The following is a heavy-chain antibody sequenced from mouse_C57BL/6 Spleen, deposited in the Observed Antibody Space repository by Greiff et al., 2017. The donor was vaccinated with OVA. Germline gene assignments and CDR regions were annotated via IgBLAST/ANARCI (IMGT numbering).Heavy chain of an antibody. D-gene: IGHD3-2*02. CDR3: ARSGTAQDPFDY. CDR2: IDPSDSYT. V-gene: IGHV1-50*01. CDR1: GYTFTSYW. J-gene: IGHJ2*01. Sequence: VQLQQPGAELVKPGASVKLSCKASGYTFTSYWMQWVKQRPGQGLEWIGEIDPSDSYTNYNQKFKGKATLTVDTSSSTAYMQLSSLTSEDSAVYYCARSGTAQDPFDYWGQGTTLTVSS.